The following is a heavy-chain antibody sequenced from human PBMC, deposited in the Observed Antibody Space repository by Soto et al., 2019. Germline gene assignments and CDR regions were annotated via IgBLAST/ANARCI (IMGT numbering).Heavy chain of an antibody. D-gene: IGHD6-19*01. V-gene: IGHV3-74*01. CDR1: GFTFSDHW. CDR3: ARGYSSGPDY. J-gene: IGHJ4*02. Sequence: EVQLVESGGGLVQPGGSLRLSCAASGFTFSDHWMHWVRQVPGKGLVWVARINSDGSTTTYADSVKGRFTISSANARNTLYLQMDSPRAEDTALYYCARGYSSGPDYWGQGTLVTVSS. CDR2: INSDGSTT.